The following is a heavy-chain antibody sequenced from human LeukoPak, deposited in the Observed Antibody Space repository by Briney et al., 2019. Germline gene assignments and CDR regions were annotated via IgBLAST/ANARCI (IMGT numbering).Heavy chain of an antibody. CDR1: GFTFSSYA. CDR3: AKQYYDFWSGYSYFDY. D-gene: IGHD3-3*01. J-gene: IGHJ4*02. CDR2: ISGSGGST. Sequence: PGGSLRLSCAASGFTFSSYAMSWVRQAPGKGLEWVSAISGSGGSTYYADSVKGRFTISRDNSKNTLYLQVNSLRAEDTAVYYCAKQYYDFWSGYSYFDYWGQGTLVTVSS. V-gene: IGHV3-23*01.